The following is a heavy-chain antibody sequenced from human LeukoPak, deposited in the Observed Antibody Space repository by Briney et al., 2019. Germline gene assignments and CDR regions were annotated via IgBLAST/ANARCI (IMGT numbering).Heavy chain of an antibody. J-gene: IGHJ4*02. V-gene: IGHV3-74*01. CDR2: INSDASST. Sequence: GGSLRLSCAASGFTFSSYWMHWVRQAPGKGLAWVSRINSDASSTTYADSVKGRFTISRDNARNTLYLQMNSLRAEDTGVYYCTRDLSPAHYWGQGTLVTVSS. CDR3: TRDLSPAHY. D-gene: IGHD2/OR15-2a*01. CDR1: GFTFSSYW.